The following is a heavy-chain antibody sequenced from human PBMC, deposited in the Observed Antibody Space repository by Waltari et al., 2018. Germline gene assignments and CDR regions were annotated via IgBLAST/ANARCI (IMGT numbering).Heavy chain of an antibody. Sequence: QVQLQESGPGLVKPSETLSLTCTVSGGSISSYYWSWIRQPPGNGLEWIGYIYYSGSTNYNPALKSRVTISVDTSKNQFSLKLSSVTAADTAVYYCARQSSSWFDAFDIWGQGTMVTVSS. V-gene: IGHV4-59*01. D-gene: IGHD6-13*01. CDR2: IYYSGST. CDR3: ARQSSSWFDAFDI. CDR1: GGSISSYY. J-gene: IGHJ3*02.